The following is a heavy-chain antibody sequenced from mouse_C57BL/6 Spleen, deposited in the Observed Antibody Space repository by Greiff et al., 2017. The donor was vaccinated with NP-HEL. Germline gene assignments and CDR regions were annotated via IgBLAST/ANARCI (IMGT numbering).Heavy chain of an antibody. J-gene: IGHJ2*01. CDR3: VREGGVLGPHFDY. D-gene: IGHD4-1*01. V-gene: IGHV10-1*01. Sequence: VQLKESGGGLVQPKGSLKLSCAASGFSFNTYAMNWVRQAPGKGLEWVARIRSKSNNYATYYADSVKDRFTISRDDSESMLYLQMNNLKTEDTAMYYCVREGGVLGPHFDYWGQGTTLTVSS. CDR1: GFSFNTYA. CDR2: IRSKSNNYAT.